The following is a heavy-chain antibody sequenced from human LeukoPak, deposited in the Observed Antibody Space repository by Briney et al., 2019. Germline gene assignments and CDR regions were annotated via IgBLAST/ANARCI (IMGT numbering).Heavy chain of an antibody. CDR1: GGSISSYY. V-gene: IGHV4-59*08. CDR3: ARLAYIAPGYFDY. J-gene: IGHJ4*02. D-gene: IGHD3-16*01. Sequence: SETLSLTCTVSGGSISSYYWSWIRQPPGKGLEWIGYIYYSGSTNYNPSLKSRVTISVDTSKNQFSLKLSSVTAADTAVYYCARLAYIAPGYFDYWGQGTLVTVSS. CDR2: IYYSGST.